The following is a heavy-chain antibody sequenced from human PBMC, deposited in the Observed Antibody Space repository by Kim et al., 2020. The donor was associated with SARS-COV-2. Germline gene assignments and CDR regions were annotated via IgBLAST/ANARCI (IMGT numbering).Heavy chain of an antibody. V-gene: IGHV1-69*13. CDR2: IIPIFGTA. D-gene: IGHD3-10*01. CDR1: GGTFSSYA. CDR3: ARGRATYYYGSGAHAFDI. J-gene: IGHJ3*02. Sequence: SVKVSCKASGGTFSSYAISWVRQAPGQGLEWMGGIIPIFGTANYAQKFQGRVTITADESTSTAYMELSSLRSEDTAVYYCARGRATYYYGSGAHAFDIWGQGTMVTVSS.